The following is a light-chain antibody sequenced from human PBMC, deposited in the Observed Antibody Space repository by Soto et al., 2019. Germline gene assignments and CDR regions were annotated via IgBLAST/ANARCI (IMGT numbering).Light chain of an antibody. CDR1: SSDVGSYNL. Sequence: QSVLTQPASVSGSPGQSITNSCTGTSSDVGSYNLVSWYQQHPGKAPKLMIYEVSKRPSGVSNRFSGSKSGNTASLTISGLQAEDEADYYCCSYAGSSTQVGGGTKLTVL. J-gene: IGLJ2*01. CDR3: CSYAGSSTQ. CDR2: EVS. V-gene: IGLV2-23*02.